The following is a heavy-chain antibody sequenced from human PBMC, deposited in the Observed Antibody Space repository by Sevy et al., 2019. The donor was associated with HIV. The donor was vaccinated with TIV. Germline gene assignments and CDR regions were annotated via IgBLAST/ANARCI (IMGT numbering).Heavy chain of an antibody. CDR3: SIYYDIRAFDS. CDR1: GFTFSDAA. J-gene: IGHJ4*02. CDR2: IRGKANNYAT. D-gene: IGHD3-22*01. V-gene: IGHV3-73*01. Sequence: GGSLRLSCAGSGFTFSDAAIHWVRQASGKGLEWLGRIRGKANNYATAYAASVKDRFSISRNDLKDTAYLQMNSLRTEDAAMYYCSIYYDIRAFDSSGQGTQVTVSS.